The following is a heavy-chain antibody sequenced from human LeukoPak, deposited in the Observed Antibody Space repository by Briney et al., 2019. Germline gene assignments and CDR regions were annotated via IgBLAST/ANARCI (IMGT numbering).Heavy chain of an antibody. Sequence: NPSETLSLTCTVSGGPISSSSYYWGWIRQPPGKGLEWIGSIYYSGSTYYNPSLKGRVTISVDTSKNQFSLKLSSVTAADTAVYYCAQATPYFDYWGQGTLVTVSS. CDR3: AQATPYFDY. D-gene: IGHD1-26*01. V-gene: IGHV4-39*01. CDR1: GGPISSSSYY. J-gene: IGHJ4*02. CDR2: IYYSGST.